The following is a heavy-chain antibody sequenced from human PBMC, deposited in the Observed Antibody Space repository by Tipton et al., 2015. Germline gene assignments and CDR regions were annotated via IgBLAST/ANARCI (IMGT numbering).Heavy chain of an antibody. V-gene: IGHV4-4*02. CDR3: AAHCISTSCYYWFDP. J-gene: IGHJ5*02. CDR2: IYHTGST. CDR1: GDSFSSSNW. D-gene: IGHD2-2*01. Sequence: TLSLTCAVSGDSFSSSNWWSWVRQPPGKGLEWIGEIYHTGSTNFQPSLRSRVTMSVDKSKNQFSLNLRSVTAADTAVYYCAAHCISTSCYYWFDPWGQGTLVTVSS.